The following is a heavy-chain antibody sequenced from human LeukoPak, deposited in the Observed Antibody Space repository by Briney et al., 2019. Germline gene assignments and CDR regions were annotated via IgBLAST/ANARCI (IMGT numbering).Heavy chain of an antibody. D-gene: IGHD2-15*01. CDR1: GCTFTAYQ. J-gene: IGHJ3*01. CDR2: INPYTGGT. Sequence: ASVKVSCKASGCTFTAYQMHWVRQAPGQGPEWMGRINPYTGGTDYAQKFQGRVSMTRDTSISTVYLELSRLKSDDTAVYYCARHACSATSCSGFDVWGQGTMLTVSS. V-gene: IGHV1-2*06. CDR3: ARHACSATSCSGFDV.